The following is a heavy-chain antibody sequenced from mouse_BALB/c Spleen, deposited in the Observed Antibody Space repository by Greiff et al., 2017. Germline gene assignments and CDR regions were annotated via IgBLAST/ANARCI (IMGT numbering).Heavy chain of an antibody. V-gene: IGHV5-12-2*01. D-gene: IGHD2-1*01. J-gene: IGHJ4*01. CDR3: ASFYYPYAMDY. CDR1: GFTFSSYT. CDR2: ISNGGGST. Sequence: EVKVVESGGGLVQPGGSLKLSCAASGFTFSSYTMSWVRQTPEKRLEWVAYISNGGGSTYYPDTVKGRFTISRDNAKNTLYLQMSSLKSEDTAMYYCASFYYPYAMDYWGQGTSVTVSS.